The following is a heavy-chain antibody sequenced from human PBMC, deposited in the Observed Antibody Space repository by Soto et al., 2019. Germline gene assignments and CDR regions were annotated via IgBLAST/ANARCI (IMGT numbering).Heavy chain of an antibody. Sequence: QVQLVESGGGVVQPGRSLRLSCAASGFTFSSYGMHWVRQAPGKGLEWVAVIWYDGSNKYYADSVKGRFTISRDNSKNTLYLQMNSLRAEDTAVYYCARDRTKWLVQGVFDYWGQGTLVTVSS. CDR3: ARDRTKWLVQGVFDY. D-gene: IGHD6-19*01. CDR2: IWYDGSNK. J-gene: IGHJ4*02. V-gene: IGHV3-33*01. CDR1: GFTFSSYG.